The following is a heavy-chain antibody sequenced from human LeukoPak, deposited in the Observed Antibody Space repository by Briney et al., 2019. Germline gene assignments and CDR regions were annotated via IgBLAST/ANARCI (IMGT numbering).Heavy chain of an antibody. V-gene: IGHV3-30*03. CDR1: GFTFSSYG. CDR2: IQYDGSNK. Sequence: PGRSLRLSCAASGFTFSSYGMHWVRQAPGKGLEWVAFIQYDGSNKYYADSVKGRFTISRDNSKNTLYLQMNSLRAEDTAVYYCAGVNTALVKSGIFDYYYYYMDVWGKGTTVTVSS. D-gene: IGHD5-18*01. J-gene: IGHJ6*03. CDR3: AGVNTALVKSGIFDYYYYYMDV.